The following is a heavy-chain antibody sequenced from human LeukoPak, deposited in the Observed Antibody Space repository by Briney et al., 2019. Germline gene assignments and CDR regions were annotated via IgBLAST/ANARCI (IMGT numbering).Heavy chain of an antibody. V-gene: IGHV3-7*01. Sequence: QPGGSLRLSCTASGFAFNNYWMTWVRQAPGKGLEWVGNIKQDESEIFYVDSVKGRFTISRDNAKNSLYLQMNSLRAEDTAVYYCSRVGFTNSWSLDYWGQGTLLSVSS. D-gene: IGHD6-13*01. CDR3: SRVGFTNSWSLDY. CDR2: IKQDESEI. J-gene: IGHJ4*02. CDR1: GFAFNNYW.